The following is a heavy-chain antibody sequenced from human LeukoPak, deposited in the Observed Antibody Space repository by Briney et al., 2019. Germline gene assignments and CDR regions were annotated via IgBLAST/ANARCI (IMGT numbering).Heavy chain of an antibody. CDR2: IDNDGSAT. V-gene: IGHV3-74*01. J-gene: IGHJ5*02. Sequence: GGSLRLSCAASGFTFSTYWMHWVRQAPGKGLVRVSHIDNDGSATSYADSVEGRFTVSRDNAKNTLYLQMNSLRAEDTAVYYCARVVVPVVRGVIMDWFDPWGQGALVTVSS. D-gene: IGHD3-10*01. CDR1: GFTFSTYW. CDR3: ARVVVPVVRGVIMDWFDP.